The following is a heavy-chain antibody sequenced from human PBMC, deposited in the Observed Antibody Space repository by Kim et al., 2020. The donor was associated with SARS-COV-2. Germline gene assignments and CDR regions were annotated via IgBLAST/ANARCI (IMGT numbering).Heavy chain of an antibody. V-gene: IGHV3-74*01. CDR1: GFTFSGYW. J-gene: IGHJ1*01. Sequence: GGSLRLSCAASGFTFSGYWMHWVRQVPGKGLVWVSRINPAGTSTTYADPVQGRFTVSRDNAKNTLHLQMNSLTADDTAVYFCTRGGADGGYSTWGCWGQG. D-gene: IGHD2-21*02. CDR3: TRGGADGGYSTWGC. CDR2: INPAGTST.